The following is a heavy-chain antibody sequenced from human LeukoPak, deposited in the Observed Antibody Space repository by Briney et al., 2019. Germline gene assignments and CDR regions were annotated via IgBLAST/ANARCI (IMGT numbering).Heavy chain of an antibody. CDR2: INPSGGST. J-gene: IGHJ4*02. CDR3: ARDAPIYCSGGSCYLFDY. Sequence: GASVKVSCKASGYSFNSYGIGWVRQAPGQGLEWMGIINPSGGSTSYAQKFQGRVTMTRDTSTSTVYMELSSLRSEDTAVHYCARDAPIYCSGGSCYLFDYWGQGTLVTVSS. D-gene: IGHD2-15*01. CDR1: GYSFNSYG. V-gene: IGHV1-46*02.